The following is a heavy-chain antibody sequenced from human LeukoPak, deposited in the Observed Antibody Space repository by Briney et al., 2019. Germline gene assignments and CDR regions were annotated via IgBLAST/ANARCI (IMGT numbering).Heavy chain of an antibody. J-gene: IGHJ3*02. CDR1: GGTFSSYA. V-gene: IGHV1-69*05. Sequence: GASVKVSCKASGGTFSSYAISWVRQAPGQGLEWMGGIIPIFGTANYAQKFQGRVTITTDESTSTAYMELSSLRSEDTAVYYCAREGQLGPVYAFDIWGQGTMVTVSS. CDR3: AREGQLGPVYAFDI. D-gene: IGHD6-13*01. CDR2: IIPIFGTA.